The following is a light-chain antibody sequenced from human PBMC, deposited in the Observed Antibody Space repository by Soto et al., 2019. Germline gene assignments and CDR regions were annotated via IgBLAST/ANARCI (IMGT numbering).Light chain of an antibody. Sequence: QSVLTQPPSVSGAPGQRVTISCTRGSSNIGAGYDVHWYQQLPGTAPKLLIYSNNNRPSGVPDRLSGSKSGTSASLAITGPQAEYEADYYCQSFDSSLSGWVFGGVTKLTVL. CDR3: QSFDSSLSGWV. CDR1: SSNIGAGYD. CDR2: SNN. J-gene: IGLJ3*02. V-gene: IGLV1-40*01.